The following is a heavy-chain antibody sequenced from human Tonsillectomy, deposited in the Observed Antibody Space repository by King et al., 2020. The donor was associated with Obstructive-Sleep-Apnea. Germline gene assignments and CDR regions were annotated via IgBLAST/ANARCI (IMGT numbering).Heavy chain of an antibody. D-gene: IGHD3-22*01. CDR1: GFTFSSYS. Sequence: QLVQSGGGLVKPGGSLRLSCAASGFTFSSYSMNWVRQAPGKGLEWVSSISSSSSCIYYADSVKGRFTISRDNAKNSLYLQMNSLRAEDTAVYYCASQPYYYDSSGYSNDYWGQGTLVTVSS. CDR3: ASQPYYYDSSGYSNDY. CDR2: ISSSSSCI. V-gene: IGHV3-21*01. J-gene: IGHJ4*02.